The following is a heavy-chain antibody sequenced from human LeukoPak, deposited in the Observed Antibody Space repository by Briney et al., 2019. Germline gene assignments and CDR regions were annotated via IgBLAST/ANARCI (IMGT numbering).Heavy chain of an antibody. CDR3: ARAKDDFWSGYYKRDYYFDY. CDR2: IKSKTDGGTT. D-gene: IGHD3-3*01. Sequence: PGGSLRLSCAASGFTFSNAWMSWVRQAPGKGLEWVGRIKSKTDGGTTDYAAPVKGRFTISRDDSKNTLYLQMNSLKTEDTAVYYCARAKDDFWSGYYKRDYYFDYWGQGTLVTVSS. J-gene: IGHJ4*02. V-gene: IGHV3-15*01. CDR1: GFTFSNAW.